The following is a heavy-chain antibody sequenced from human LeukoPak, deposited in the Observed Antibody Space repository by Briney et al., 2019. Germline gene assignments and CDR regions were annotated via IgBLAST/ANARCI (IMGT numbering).Heavy chain of an antibody. V-gene: IGHV3-66*01. CDR1: GFTVSSNY. J-gene: IGHJ4*02. D-gene: IGHD6-19*01. Sequence: GGSLRLSCAASGFTVSSNYMGWVRQAPGKGLEWVSVIYSGGDTYHADSVKGRFTISRDNSKNMIYLEMSSLKAEDTAVYYCAKERSLEIAVAGTIFDYWGQGTLVTVSS. CDR2: IYSGGDT. CDR3: AKERSLEIAVAGTIFDY.